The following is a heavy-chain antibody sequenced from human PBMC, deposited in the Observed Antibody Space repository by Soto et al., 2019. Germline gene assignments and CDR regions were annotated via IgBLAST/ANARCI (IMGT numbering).Heavy chain of an antibody. D-gene: IGHD1-26*01. V-gene: IGHV3-73*01. J-gene: IGHJ6*02. Sequence: PWVSLRLSCAGSGFAFSGSTIHWVRQASGKWLEWVGRIRSKANSYATAYEAAVKGRCIVSRDGSKTMSYLQMDSLKIEETAMYYWSRETYLSYNGMDAWGQGXTVPVYS. CDR3: SRETYLSYNGMDA. CDR2: IRSKANSYAT. CDR1: GFAFSGST.